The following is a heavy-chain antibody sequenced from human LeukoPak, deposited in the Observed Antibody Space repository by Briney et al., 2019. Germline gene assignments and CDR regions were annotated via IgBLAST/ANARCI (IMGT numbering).Heavy chain of an antibody. CDR1: GYTFTSYG. J-gene: IGHJ4*02. CDR3: VRDSRALPAAAGY. CDR2: ISAYNGNT. Sequence: ASVKASCKASGYTFTSYGISRVRQAPGQGLEWMGWISAYNGNTNYAQKLQGRVTMTTDTSTSTSYMELRSLRSDDTAVYYCVRDSRALPAAAGYWGQGTLVTVSS. V-gene: IGHV1-18*01. D-gene: IGHD6-13*01.